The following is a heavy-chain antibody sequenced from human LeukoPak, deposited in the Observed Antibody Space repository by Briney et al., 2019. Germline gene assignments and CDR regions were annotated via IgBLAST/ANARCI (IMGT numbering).Heavy chain of an antibody. D-gene: IGHD2-21*02. J-gene: IGHJ2*01. CDR1: GFTFSSYS. V-gene: IGHV3-21*01. CDR2: ISSSSSYI. CDR3: ARDLGPYCGGDCYSGGYFDL. Sequence: PGGSLRLSCTASGFTFSSYSMNWVRQAPGKGLEWVSSISSSSSYIYYADSVKGRFTISRDNAKNSLYLQMNSLRAEDTAVYYCARDLGPYCGGDCYSGGYFDLWGRGTLVTVSS.